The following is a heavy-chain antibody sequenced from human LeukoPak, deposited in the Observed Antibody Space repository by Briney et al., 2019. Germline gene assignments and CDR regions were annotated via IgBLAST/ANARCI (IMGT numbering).Heavy chain of an antibody. CDR1: GFTFDDYT. V-gene: IGHV3-43*01. Sequence: GGSLRLSCAASGFTFDDYTMHWVRQAPGKGLEWVSLISWDGGSTYYADSVKGRFTISRDNSKNSLYLQMNSLRTEDTALYYCAKQYYGGNSPGGAFDIWGQGTMVTVSS. CDR3: AKQYYGGNSPGGAFDI. D-gene: IGHD4-23*01. J-gene: IGHJ3*02. CDR2: ISWDGGST.